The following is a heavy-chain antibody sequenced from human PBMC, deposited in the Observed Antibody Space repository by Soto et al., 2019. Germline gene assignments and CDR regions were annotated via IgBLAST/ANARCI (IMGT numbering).Heavy chain of an antibody. V-gene: IGHV3-30*18. D-gene: IGHD2-21*01. CDR3: AKVDTIILVVSDGFDI. CDR1: GFTFSKCG. J-gene: IGHJ3*02. CDR2: ISYDGSNE. Sequence: QVQLVESGGGVVQPGRSLRLSCAASGFTFSKCGMHWVRQAPGKGLEWVAVISYDGSNEYYADSVKGRFTISRDNSNNTLYLQMNSLRDEDTAVYYCAKVDTIILVVSDGFDIWGQGTMVTVSS.